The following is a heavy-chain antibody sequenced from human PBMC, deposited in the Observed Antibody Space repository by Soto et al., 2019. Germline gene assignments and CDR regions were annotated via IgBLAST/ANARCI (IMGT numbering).Heavy chain of an antibody. CDR3: AKDTLYSSSWYYFDY. J-gene: IGHJ4*02. V-gene: IGHV3-48*02. D-gene: IGHD6-13*01. Sequence: GGSLRLSCAASGFTFSSYSMNWVRQAPGKGLEWVSYISSSSSTIYYADSVKGRFTISRDNAKNSLYLQMNSLRDEDTAVYYCAKDTLYSSSWYYFDYWGQGTLVTVSS. CDR1: GFTFSSYS. CDR2: ISSSSSTI.